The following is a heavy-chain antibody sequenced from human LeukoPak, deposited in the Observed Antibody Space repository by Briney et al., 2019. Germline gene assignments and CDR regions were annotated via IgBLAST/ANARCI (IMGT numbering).Heavy chain of an antibody. J-gene: IGHJ4*02. D-gene: IGHD3-22*01. V-gene: IGHV3-30*18. CDR2: ISYDGSNK. Sequence: QAGGSLRLSCAASGFTFSSYGMHWVRQAPGKGLEWVAVISYDGSNKYYADSVKGRFTISRDNSKNTLYLQMNSLRAEDTAVYYCAKGGWYYYDSSGYRQHYFDYWGQGTLVTGSS. CDR3: AKGGWYYYDSSGYRQHYFDY. CDR1: GFTFSSYG.